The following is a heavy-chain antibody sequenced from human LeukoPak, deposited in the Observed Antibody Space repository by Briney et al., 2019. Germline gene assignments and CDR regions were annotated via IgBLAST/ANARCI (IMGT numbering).Heavy chain of an antibody. CDR3: ARSDCSSTSCPHAGYYYYMDV. CDR2: IYYSGST. Sequence: SETLSLTCTVSGGSISSSSYYWGCIRQPPGKGLEWIGSIYYSGSTYYNPSPKSRVTISVDTSKNQFSLKLSSVTAADTAVYYCARSDCSSTSCPHAGYYYYMDVWGKGTTVTVPS. D-gene: IGHD2-2*01. CDR1: GGSISSSSYY. J-gene: IGHJ6*03. V-gene: IGHV4-39*01.